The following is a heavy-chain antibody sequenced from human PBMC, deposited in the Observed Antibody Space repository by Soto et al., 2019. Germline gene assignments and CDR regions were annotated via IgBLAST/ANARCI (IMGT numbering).Heavy chain of an antibody. D-gene: IGHD2-2*01. CDR1: GFTFSSYA. CDR2: ISGSGGST. Sequence: GGSLRLSCAASGFTFSSYAMSWVRQAPGKGLEWVSAISGSGGSTYYADSVKGRFTISRDNSKNTLYLQMNSLSAEDTAVYYCGGGYCSSTSCDDAFDIWGQGTMVTVSS. CDR3: GGGYCSSTSCDDAFDI. J-gene: IGHJ3*02. V-gene: IGHV3-23*01.